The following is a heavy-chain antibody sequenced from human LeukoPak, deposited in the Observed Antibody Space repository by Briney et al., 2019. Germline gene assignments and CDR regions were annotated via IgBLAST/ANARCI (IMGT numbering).Heavy chain of an antibody. CDR3: ARGGSYYDTRWFDP. V-gene: IGHV4-59*01. D-gene: IGHD3-22*01. Sequence: SETLSLTCTVSGGSISSYYWSWIRQPPGKGLGWIGYIYYSGTTNYNPSLKSRVTISVDTTKNQLSLKMRSVTAADTAVYHCARGGSYYDTRWFDPWGQGTLVTVSS. J-gene: IGHJ5*02. CDR2: IYYSGTT. CDR1: GGSISSYY.